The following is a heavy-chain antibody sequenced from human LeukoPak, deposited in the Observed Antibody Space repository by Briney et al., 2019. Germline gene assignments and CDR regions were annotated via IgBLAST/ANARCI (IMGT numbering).Heavy chain of an antibody. Sequence: SETLSLTCTVSGYSISSGYYWGWIRQPPGQGLEWIGSIYHSGSTYYNPSLKSRVTISVDTSKNQFSLKLSSVTAADTAVYYCARNYYESSADYYFDYWGQGTLVTVSS. CDR1: GYSISSGYY. CDR2: IYHSGST. J-gene: IGHJ4*02. CDR3: ARNYYESSADYYFDY. D-gene: IGHD3-22*01. V-gene: IGHV4-38-2*02.